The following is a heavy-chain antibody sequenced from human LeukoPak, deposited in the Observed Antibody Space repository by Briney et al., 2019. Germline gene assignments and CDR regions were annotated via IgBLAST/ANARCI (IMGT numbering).Heavy chain of an antibody. V-gene: IGHV3-43*01. CDR1: GLMFDDYT. J-gene: IGHJ4*02. D-gene: IGHD2-8*02. CDR3: VKDLGLFNVYWSEYYFDF. Sequence: PGGSLRLSCAASGLMFDDYTMHWVRQTPGKGPEWVSLIDWDGANTYYADSVKGRFTISRDNTKSRLYLQMTGLKTEDTALYYCVKDLGLFNVYWSEYYFDFWGQGALVTVSS. CDR2: IDWDGANT.